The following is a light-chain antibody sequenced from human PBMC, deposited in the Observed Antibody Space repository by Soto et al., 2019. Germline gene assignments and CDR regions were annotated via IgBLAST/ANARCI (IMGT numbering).Light chain of an antibody. Sequence: QSALTQPASVSGSPGQSITISCTGTSSDVGSYHLVSWYQQYPGKAPKLMIHEVSKRPSGVSDRFSGSKSGITASLTISGLQAEDEADYYCCSYARSDGSNYVFGTGTKLTVL. CDR2: EVS. J-gene: IGLJ1*01. V-gene: IGLV2-23*02. CDR3: CSYARSDGSNYV. CDR1: SSDVGSYHL.